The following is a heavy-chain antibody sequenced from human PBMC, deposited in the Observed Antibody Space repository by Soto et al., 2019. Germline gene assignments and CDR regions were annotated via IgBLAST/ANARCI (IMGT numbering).Heavy chain of an antibody. J-gene: IGHJ6*02. CDR2: ISYDGSNK. Sequence: VGSLRLSCAASGFTFSSYGMHWVRQAPGKGLEWVAVISYDGSNKYYADSVKGRFTISRDNSKNTLYLQMNSLRAEDTAVYYCAKGWSGYYGRASYYYYGMDVWGQGTTVTVSS. D-gene: IGHD3-3*01. CDR1: GFTFSSYG. V-gene: IGHV3-30*18. CDR3: AKGWSGYYGRASYYYYGMDV.